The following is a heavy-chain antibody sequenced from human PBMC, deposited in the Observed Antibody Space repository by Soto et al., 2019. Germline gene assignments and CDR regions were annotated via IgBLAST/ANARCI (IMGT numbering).Heavy chain of an antibody. CDR1: GGSMRGYY. Sequence: PSETLSLTCSVSGGSMRGYYWRWMRQSPGKGPEWIGYIYYSGNTNYNPSLKSRVTISVDMPKSLFSLKLNSATAADTAVYYCARQLGLWQPLDYWGRGTLVTVSS. J-gene: IGHJ4*02. CDR3: ARQLGLWQPLDY. CDR2: IYYSGNT. D-gene: IGHD1-1*01. V-gene: IGHV4-59*01.